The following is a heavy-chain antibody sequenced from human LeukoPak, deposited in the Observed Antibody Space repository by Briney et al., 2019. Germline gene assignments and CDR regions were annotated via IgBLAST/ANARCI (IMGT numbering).Heavy chain of an antibody. Sequence: SETLSLTCTVSGGSISSGGYYWSWIRQPPGKGLEWIGYIYHSGSTYYTPSLKSRVTISVDRSKNQFSLKLSSVTAADTAVYYCARVPSGDAFDIWGQGTMVTVSS. V-gene: IGHV4-30-2*01. D-gene: IGHD1-26*01. CDR1: GGSISSGGYY. CDR2: IYHSGST. CDR3: ARVPSGDAFDI. J-gene: IGHJ3*02.